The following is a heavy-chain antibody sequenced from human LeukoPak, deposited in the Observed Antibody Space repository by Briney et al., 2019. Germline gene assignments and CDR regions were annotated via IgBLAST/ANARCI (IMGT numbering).Heavy chain of an antibody. D-gene: IGHD2-21*02. CDR1: GDSISSSSYF. CDR2: IYYSGTT. V-gene: IGHV4-39*02. CDR3: TRDIGDFVSDF. Sequence: PSETLSLTCTVSGDSISSSSYFWGWIRQPPGKGLEYIGSIYYSGTTYYNPSLRSRVTVSIDTSKNQFALDLRSVTAADTAVYYCTRDIGDFVSDFWGQGTLVTVSS. J-gene: IGHJ4*02.